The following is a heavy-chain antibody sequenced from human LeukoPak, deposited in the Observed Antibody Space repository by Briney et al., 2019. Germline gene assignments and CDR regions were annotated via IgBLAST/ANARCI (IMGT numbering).Heavy chain of an antibody. J-gene: IGHJ3*02. Sequence: GSLRLSCAASGFTFSSYAMSWVRQAPGKGLERVSAISGSGGSTYYADSVKGRFTISRDNSKNTLYLQMNSLRAEDTAVYYCAKDRSIRQLAVTHYDAFDTWGQGTMVTVSS. D-gene: IGHD6-13*01. CDR1: GFTFSSYA. CDR2: ISGSGGST. CDR3: AKDRSIRQLAVTHYDAFDT. V-gene: IGHV3-23*01.